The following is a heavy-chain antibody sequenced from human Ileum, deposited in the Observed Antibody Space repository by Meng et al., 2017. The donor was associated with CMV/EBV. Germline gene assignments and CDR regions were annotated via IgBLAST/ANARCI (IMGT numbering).Heavy chain of an antibody. CDR2: IDTNTGNP. J-gene: IGHJ4*02. Sequence: QVQLVQSGSELKKPGASVKVSCRASGYNFTSNNVIWVRQAPGQRPEWMGWIDTNTGNPTYAQGFTGRFVFSLDISVSTTYLQISSLKAEDTAVYYCARDGLGGRYFDYWGQGTLVTVSS. D-gene: IGHD1-26*01. CDR3: ARDGLGGRYFDY. V-gene: IGHV7-4-1*02. CDR1: GYNFTSNN.